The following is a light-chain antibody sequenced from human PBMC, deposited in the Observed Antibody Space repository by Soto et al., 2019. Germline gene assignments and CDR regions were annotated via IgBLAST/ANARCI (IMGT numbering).Light chain of an antibody. V-gene: IGKV1-39*01. CDR2: AAS. CDR1: QSISSY. Sequence: EIQMTQSPSSLSASVGDRVTITCRASQSISSYLHWYQQRPGKAPKLLIYAASSLQSGVPSRFSGGGSGTAFTLTISSLQPEDFATYYCQQSYNTPRTFGQGTKLEIK. CDR3: QQSYNTPRT. J-gene: IGKJ2*01.